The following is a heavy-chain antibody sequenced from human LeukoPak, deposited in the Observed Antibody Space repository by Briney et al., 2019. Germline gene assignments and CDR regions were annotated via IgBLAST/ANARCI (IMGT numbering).Heavy chain of an antibody. Sequence: GGSLRLSCAASGFMFSSYAMSWVRQAPGKGLEWVGFIRSKAYGGTTEYAASVKGRLTISRDDSKSIAYLQMNSLKIEDTAVYYCTRDRGVASGSYYYWGQGTLVTVSS. CDR1: GFMFSSYA. V-gene: IGHV3-49*04. CDR3: TRDRGVASGSYYY. D-gene: IGHD1-26*01. J-gene: IGHJ4*02. CDR2: IRSKAYGGTT.